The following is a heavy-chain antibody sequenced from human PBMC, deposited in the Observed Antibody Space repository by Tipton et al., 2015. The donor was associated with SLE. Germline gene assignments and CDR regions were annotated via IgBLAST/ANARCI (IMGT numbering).Heavy chain of an antibody. Sequence: SLRLSCAASGFIFDDYAMHWVRQTASKGLEWVSGINWNSGTIVYADSVKGRFTISRDNAKNSLYLQMNGLRAVDTAVYFCAKNMNLGVSPIDYWGQGTLVTVSS. V-gene: IGHV3-9*01. CDR3: AKNMNLGVSPIDY. J-gene: IGHJ4*02. D-gene: IGHD2-8*01. CDR1: GFIFDDYA. CDR2: INWNSGTI.